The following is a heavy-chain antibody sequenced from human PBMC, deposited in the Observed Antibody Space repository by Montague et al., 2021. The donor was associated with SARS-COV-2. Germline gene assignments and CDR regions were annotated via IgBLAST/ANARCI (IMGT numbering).Heavy chain of an antibody. Sequence: SLRLSCAASGFTFGDYAMHWVRQAPGKGLEWVSGISWNSGSIGYADSVKGRFTISRDNAKNSLYLQMNSLRAEDTALYYCAKDMEDIYESSGYFDYWGQGTLVTVSS. CDR2: ISWNSGSI. J-gene: IGHJ4*02. CDR1: GFTFGDYA. CDR3: AKDMEDIYESSGYFDY. V-gene: IGHV3-9*01. D-gene: IGHD3-22*01.